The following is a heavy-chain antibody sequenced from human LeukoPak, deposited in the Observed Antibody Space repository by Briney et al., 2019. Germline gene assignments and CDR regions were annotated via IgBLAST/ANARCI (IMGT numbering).Heavy chain of an antibody. V-gene: IGHV3-23*01. J-gene: IGHJ4*01. D-gene: IGHD1-26*01. CDR2: ISGSGDKV. Sequence: GGSLRLSCAASGFTFSNSAMTWVRQAPGKGLEWVSAISGSGDKVHYADSVKGRFTISRDNSKNTLYLQMNSLRVEDTAIYYCAKHLSCDCWGQGTLITVSS. CDR3: AKHLSCDC. CDR1: GFTFSNSA.